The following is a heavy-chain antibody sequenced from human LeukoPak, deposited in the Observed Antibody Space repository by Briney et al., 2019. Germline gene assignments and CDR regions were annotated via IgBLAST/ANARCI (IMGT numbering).Heavy chain of an antibody. CDR2: IKQDGSEK. J-gene: IGHJ4*02. V-gene: IGHV3-7*01. Sequence: GGSLRLSCAASGFTFSSYWMSWVRQAPGKGLEWVANIKQDGSEKYYVDSVKGRFTISRDNAKNSLYLQMNSLRAEDTAVYYCASSVVVPAAPLDYWGQGTLVAVSS. CDR1: GFTFSSYW. D-gene: IGHD2-2*01. CDR3: ASSVVVPAAPLDY.